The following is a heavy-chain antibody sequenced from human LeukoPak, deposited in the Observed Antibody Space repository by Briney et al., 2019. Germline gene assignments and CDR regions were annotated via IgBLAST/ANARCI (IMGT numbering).Heavy chain of an antibody. D-gene: IGHD3-3*01. CDR3: ARLTWSTTDY. V-gene: IGHV3-48*01. CDR2: ISGSSTTI. J-gene: IGHJ4*02. Sequence: GGSLRLSCAASGFTFSNYGMHWVRQAPGKGLEWVSYISGSSTTIYYADSVKGRFTISRDNAKTSLYLQMNSLRAEDTAVYYCARLTWSTTDYWGQGTLVTVSS. CDR1: GFTFSNYG.